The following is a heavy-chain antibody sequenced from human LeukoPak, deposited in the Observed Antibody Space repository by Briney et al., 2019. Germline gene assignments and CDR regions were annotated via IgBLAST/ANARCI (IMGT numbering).Heavy chain of an antibody. J-gene: IGHJ4*02. CDR3: VKGLSSGSKYDFDY. CDR2: ISGTGGST. CDR1: EFTFRSYA. Sequence: GGSLRLSCAASEFTFRSYAMSWVRQAPGKGLEWVSSISGTGGSTYYADSVKGRFTISRDDSMNTLYLQMNSLRVEDTALYYCVKGLSSGSKYDFDYWGQGTLVTVSS. D-gene: IGHD3-22*01. V-gene: IGHV3-23*01.